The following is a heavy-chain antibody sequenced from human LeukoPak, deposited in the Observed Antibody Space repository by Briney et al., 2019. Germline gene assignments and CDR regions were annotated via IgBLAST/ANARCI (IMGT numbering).Heavy chain of an antibody. D-gene: IGHD3-22*01. CDR1: GGSISSYY. CDR3: AGTSLHYYDSSGYLTYGPYYFDY. CDR2: IYHSGST. V-gene: IGHV4-59*01. J-gene: IGHJ4*02. Sequence: SETLSLTCTVSGGSISSYYWSWIRQPPGKGLEWIGYIYHSGSTNYNPSLKSRVTISVDTSKNQFSLKLSSVTAADTAVYYFAGTSLHYYDSSGYLTYGPYYFDYWGQGTLVTVSS.